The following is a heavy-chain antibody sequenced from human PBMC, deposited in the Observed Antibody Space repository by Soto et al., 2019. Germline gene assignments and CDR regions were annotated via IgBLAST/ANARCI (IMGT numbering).Heavy chain of an antibody. CDR2: IYTGDSDT. Sequence: PGESLKISCKGSGHIFSNYWIGWVRQMPGKGLEWMGIIYTGDSDTRYSTSFQGQVTITVDKSINTAYLQWSRLKASDTAIYYCARQRLWGTSGYYYFENWGQGTLVTVSS. V-gene: IGHV5-51*01. J-gene: IGHJ4*02. D-gene: IGHD3-22*01. CDR3: ARQRLWGTSGYYYFEN. CDR1: GHIFSNYW.